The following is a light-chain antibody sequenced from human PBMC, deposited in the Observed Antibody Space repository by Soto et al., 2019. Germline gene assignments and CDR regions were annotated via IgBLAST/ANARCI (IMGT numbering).Light chain of an antibody. CDR2: EVS. CDR1: SIYIRGYDY. Sequence: QSALTQPASVSGSPGQSITISCTGTSIYIRGYDYVSWYQQHPGKAPKLMIYEVSNRPSGVSHRFSGSKSGNTASLTISGLQADDEGDYYCSSYTSSSTYVFGTGTKLTVL. CDR3: SSYTSSSTYV. J-gene: IGLJ1*01. V-gene: IGLV2-14*01.